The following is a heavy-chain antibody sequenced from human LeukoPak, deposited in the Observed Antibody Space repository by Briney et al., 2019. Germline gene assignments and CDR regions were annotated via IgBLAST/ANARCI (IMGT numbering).Heavy chain of an antibody. Sequence: PGGSLRLSCAASGFTFSSYGMHWVRQAPGKGLEWVAVIWYDGSNKDYADSVKGRFTISRDNSKNTLYLQMNSLRAEDTAVYYCARDSSRNCGGDCYSRYLQYWGQGTLVTVSS. D-gene: IGHD2-21*02. CDR2: IWYDGSNK. V-gene: IGHV3-33*01. J-gene: IGHJ1*01. CDR3: ARDSSRNCGGDCYSRYLQY. CDR1: GFTFSSYG.